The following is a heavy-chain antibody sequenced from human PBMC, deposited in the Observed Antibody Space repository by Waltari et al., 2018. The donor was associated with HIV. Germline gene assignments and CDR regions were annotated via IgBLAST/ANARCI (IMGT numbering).Heavy chain of an antibody. D-gene: IGHD6-6*01. CDR2: IWYDGSNK. Sequence: QVQLVESGGGVVQPGRSLRHSCAASGFTFQNYGMHWVRQAPGKGLEWVAVIWYDGSNKYYADSVNGRSTISRDNSKNRLYLQMNSLRAEDTAVYYCARDRGGSSSLVLDSWGQGTLVTVSS. V-gene: IGHV3-33*01. CDR1: GFTFQNYG. CDR3: ARDRGGSSSLVLDS. J-gene: IGHJ4*02.